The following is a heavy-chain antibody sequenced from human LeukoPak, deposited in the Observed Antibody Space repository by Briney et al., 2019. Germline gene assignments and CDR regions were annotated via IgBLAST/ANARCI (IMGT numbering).Heavy chain of an antibody. J-gene: IGHJ3*02. CDR1: GGSISSYY. V-gene: IGHV4-4*07. CDR3: ARALRWLQFGDAFDI. CDR2: IYTSGST. D-gene: IGHD5-24*01. Sequence: PSQTLSLTCTVSGGSISSYYCSWIRQPAGTGLEWIGRIYTSGSTNYNPSLKSRVTMSVDTSKDQFSLKLSSVTAADTAVYYCARALRWLQFGDAFDIWGQGTMVTVSS.